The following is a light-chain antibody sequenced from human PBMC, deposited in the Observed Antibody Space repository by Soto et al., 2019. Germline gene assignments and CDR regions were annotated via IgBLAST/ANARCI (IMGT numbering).Light chain of an antibody. CDR1: QSVSSNN. Sequence: EIVLTQSPGTLSLSPGERATLSCRASQSVSSNNLAWYQQKPGQAPRLLIYGASSRATGIPDRFSGSGSGTDFPLTISRLEPEDFAVYHCQQYGSSSSFGQGTKLEIK. J-gene: IGKJ2*01. V-gene: IGKV3-20*01. CDR3: QQYGSSSS. CDR2: GAS.